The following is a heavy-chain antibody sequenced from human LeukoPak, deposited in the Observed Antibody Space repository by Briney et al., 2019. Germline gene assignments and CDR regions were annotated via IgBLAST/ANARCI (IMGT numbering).Heavy chain of an antibody. Sequence: ASVKVSCKASGYTFTSYDINWVRQAPGQGLEWMGWISAYNGNTNYAQKLQGRVTMTTDTSTSTAYMELRSLRSDDTAVYYCARSPYSSGWYYVDYWGQGTLVTVSS. CDR2: ISAYNGNT. CDR1: GYTFTSYD. D-gene: IGHD6-19*01. V-gene: IGHV1-18*01. J-gene: IGHJ4*02. CDR3: ARSPYSSGWYYVDY.